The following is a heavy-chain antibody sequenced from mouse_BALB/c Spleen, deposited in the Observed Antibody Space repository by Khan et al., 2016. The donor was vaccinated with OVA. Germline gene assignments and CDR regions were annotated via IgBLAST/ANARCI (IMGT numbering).Heavy chain of an antibody. CDR1: GYTFTSYW. Sequence: DLVKPGASVKLSCKASGYTFTSYWINWIKQRPGQGLEWIGRIAPGSGSTYYNEMFKGKATLTVDTSSSTASIQLSSLSSEDSAVXLCARSNYYGSSLYALGDWGQGTSVTVSS. V-gene: IGHV1S41*01. D-gene: IGHD1-1*01. CDR3: ARSNYYGSSLYALGD. J-gene: IGHJ4*01. CDR2: IAPGSGST.